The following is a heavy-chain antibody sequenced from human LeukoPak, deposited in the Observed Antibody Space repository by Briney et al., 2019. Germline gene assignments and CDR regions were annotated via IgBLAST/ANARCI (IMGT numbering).Heavy chain of an antibody. D-gene: IGHD5-18*01. CDR1: GFTFSDYY. Sequence: GGSLRLSCAASGFTFSDYYMSWIRQAPEKGLEWVSYISSSGSTIYYADSVKGRFTISRDNAKNSLYLQMNSLRAEDTAVYYCAPCKDSYGFDYWGQGTLVTVSS. J-gene: IGHJ4*02. V-gene: IGHV3-11*01. CDR2: ISSSGSTI. CDR3: APCKDSYGFDY.